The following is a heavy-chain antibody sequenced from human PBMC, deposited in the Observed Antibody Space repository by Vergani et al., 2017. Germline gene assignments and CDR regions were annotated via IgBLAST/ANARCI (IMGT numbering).Heavy chain of an antibody. Sequence: EVQLLESGGGLVQPGGSLRLSCAASGFTFSSYAMSWVRQAPGKGLEWVSAISGSGGSTYYADSVKGLFTISRDNSKNTLYLQMNSLRAEDTAVYYCAKAGRGSYYYGMDVWGQGTTVTVSS. V-gene: IGHV3-23*01. CDR1: GFTFSSYA. D-gene: IGHD3-16*01. J-gene: IGHJ6*02. CDR2: ISGSGGST. CDR3: AKAGRGSYYYGMDV.